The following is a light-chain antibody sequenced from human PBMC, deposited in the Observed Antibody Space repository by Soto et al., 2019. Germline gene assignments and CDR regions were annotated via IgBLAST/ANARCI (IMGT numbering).Light chain of an antibody. CDR2: GNS. Sequence: QSVLTQPPSVSGAPGQRVTISCTGSSSNIGAGYDVHWYQQLPGTAPKLLIYGNSTRPSGVPDRFSGSKSGTSASLAITGLHAEDEADYYCQSYDSSLVVFGGGTKLTVL. V-gene: IGLV1-40*01. CDR3: QSYDSSLVV. J-gene: IGLJ2*01. CDR1: SSNIGAGYD.